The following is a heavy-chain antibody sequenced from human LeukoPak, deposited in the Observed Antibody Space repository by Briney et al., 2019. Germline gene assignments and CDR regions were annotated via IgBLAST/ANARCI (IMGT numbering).Heavy chain of an antibody. Sequence: GGSLRLSCAVSGFTFSTYAMHWVRQAPGKGLEYVSAISSNGGSTYYANSVKGRFTISRDNSKNTLYLQMGSLRAEDMAVYYCARGQQQLDYWGQGTLVTVSS. CDR3: ARGQQQLDY. D-gene: IGHD6-13*01. CDR1: GFTFSTYA. J-gene: IGHJ4*02. CDR2: ISSNGGST. V-gene: IGHV3-64*01.